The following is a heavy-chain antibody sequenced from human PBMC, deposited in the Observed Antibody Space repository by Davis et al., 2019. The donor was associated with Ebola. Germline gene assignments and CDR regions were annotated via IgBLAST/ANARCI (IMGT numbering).Heavy chain of an antibody. CDR3: ARGPWQFGYYFDY. V-gene: IGHV1-3*01. Sequence: KFQGRVTITRDTSASTAYMELSSLRSEDTAVYNCARGPWQFGYYFDYWGQGTLVTVSS. D-gene: IGHD3-10*01. J-gene: IGHJ4*02.